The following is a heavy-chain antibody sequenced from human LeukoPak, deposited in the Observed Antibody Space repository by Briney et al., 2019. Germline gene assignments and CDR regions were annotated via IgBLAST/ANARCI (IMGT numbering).Heavy chain of an antibody. V-gene: IGHV4-39*01. CDR1: DGSISSSSYY. D-gene: IGHD3-3*01. J-gene: IGHJ4*02. CDR2: IYYSGST. CDR3: ARYYDFWSGTAPFDY. Sequence: SSETLSLTCTVSDGSISSSSYYWGWIRQPPGKGLEWIGSIYYSGSTYYNPSLKTRVTISVDTSKNQFSLKLTSVTATDTAVYYCARYYDFWSGTAPFDYWGQGTLATVSS.